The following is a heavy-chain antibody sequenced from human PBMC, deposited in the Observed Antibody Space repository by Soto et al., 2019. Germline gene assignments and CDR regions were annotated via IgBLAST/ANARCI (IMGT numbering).Heavy chain of an antibody. D-gene: IGHD3-10*01. CDR2: VTGSGGST. Sequence: EVQLAESGGGLVQPGGSLRLSCAATGFTFRNFAMSWVRQAPGKGLEWVSLVTGSGGSTFHAASVKGRFIMSRDNAKDTMYLQMNRLRAEDTAVYSCARAREFSGSGFDYWGQGPLVTVSS. J-gene: IGHJ4*02. CDR3: ARAREFSGSGFDY. CDR1: GFTFRNFA. V-gene: IGHV3-23*04.